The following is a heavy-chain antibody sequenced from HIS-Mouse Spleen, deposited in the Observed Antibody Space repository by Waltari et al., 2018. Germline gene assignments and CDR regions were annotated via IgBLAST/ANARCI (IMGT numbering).Heavy chain of an antibody. CDR2: ISGSGGST. V-gene: IGHV3-23*01. CDR1: GFTFSHYA. Sequence: EVQLLESGAGLVQPGGSLRLSCAPSGFTFSHYAMGWVRQAPGKGLEWVSAISGSGGSTYYADSVKGRFTISRDNSKNTLYLQMNSLRAEDTAVYYCAQNYYGSGSYYYWGQGTLVTVSS. J-gene: IGHJ4*02. CDR3: AQNYYGSGSYYY. D-gene: IGHD3-10*01.